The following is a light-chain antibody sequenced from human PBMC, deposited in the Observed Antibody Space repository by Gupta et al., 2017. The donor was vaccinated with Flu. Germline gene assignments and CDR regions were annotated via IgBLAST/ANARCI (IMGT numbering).Light chain of an antibody. CDR1: PSVHGDY. CDR2: GAS. J-gene: IGKJ3*01. CDR3: QQYGSLPFT. Sequence: GPLSLSPGGRVTISCRASPSVHGDYLVWYQQKAGEPPRLLIYGASSRAPGIPDRFSASGSGTDFTLTISRLEPEDFAIYYCQQYGSLPFTFGPGTKVDF. V-gene: IGKV3-20*01.